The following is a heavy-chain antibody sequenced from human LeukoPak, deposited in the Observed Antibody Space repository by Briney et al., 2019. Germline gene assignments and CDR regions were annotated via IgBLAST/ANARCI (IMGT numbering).Heavy chain of an antibody. CDR1: GGSISSSSYY. D-gene: IGHD2-2*01. J-gene: IGHJ5*02. CDR2: IYYSGST. Sequence: PSETLSLNCTVSGGSISSSSYYWGWIRQPPGKGLEWIGSIYYSGSTYYNPSLKSRVTISVDTSKNQFSLKLSSVTAADTAVYYCARAGAYCSSTSCLGIWFDPWGQGTLVTVSS. CDR3: ARAGAYCSSTSCLGIWFDP. V-gene: IGHV4-39*01.